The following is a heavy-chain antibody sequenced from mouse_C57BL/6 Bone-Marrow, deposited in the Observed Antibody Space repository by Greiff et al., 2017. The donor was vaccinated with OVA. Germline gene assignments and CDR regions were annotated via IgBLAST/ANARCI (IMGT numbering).Heavy chain of an antibody. CDR1: GFTFSSYG. D-gene: IGHD2-2*01. V-gene: IGHV5-6*01. J-gene: IGHJ2*01. CDR3: ARGVTPYYFDY. CDR2: ISSGGSYT. Sequence: EVMLVESGGDLVKPGGSLKLSCAASGFTFSSYGMSWVRQTPDKRLEWVATISSGGSYTYYPDSVKGRFTISRDNAKNNLYLQMSSLKSEDTAMYYCARGVTPYYFDYWGQGTTLTVSS.